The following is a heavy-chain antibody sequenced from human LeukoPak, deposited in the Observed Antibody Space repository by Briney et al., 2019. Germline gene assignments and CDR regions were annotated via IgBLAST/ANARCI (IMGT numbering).Heavy chain of an antibody. CDR3: AREPDVGYDFWSGFDY. V-gene: IGHV4-34*01. Sequence: PSETLSLTCAVYGGSFSGYYWSWIRQPPGKGLEWIGEINHSGSTNYNPSLKSRVTISVDTSKNQFSLKLSSVTAADTAVYYCAREPDVGYDFWSGFDYWGQGTLVTVSS. J-gene: IGHJ4*02. D-gene: IGHD3-3*01. CDR1: GGSFSGYY. CDR2: INHSGST.